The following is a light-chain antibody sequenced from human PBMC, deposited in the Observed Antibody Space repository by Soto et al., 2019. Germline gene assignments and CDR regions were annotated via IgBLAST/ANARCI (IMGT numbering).Light chain of an antibody. Sequence: DIHMTHSPASLSESVGERFTITFYTSQTISTYLNWYQHKPGKAPEVLIYAAYNLQSGVPSRFSGSGSGTDFTITISSLQPADSTTYYCQQSYRTPITFGQGTRLEIK. CDR2: AAY. CDR1: QTISTY. J-gene: IGKJ5*01. V-gene: IGKV1-39*01. CDR3: QQSYRTPIT.